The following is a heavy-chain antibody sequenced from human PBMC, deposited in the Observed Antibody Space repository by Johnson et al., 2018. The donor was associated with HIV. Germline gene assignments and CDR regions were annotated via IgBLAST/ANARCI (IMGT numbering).Heavy chain of an antibody. D-gene: IGHD6-13*01. CDR3: ARFRSSNWFDAFDI. V-gene: IGHV3-23*04. Sequence: VQLVESGGGLVQPGRSLRLSCAASGFTFDDYAMHWVRQAPGKGLEWVSGISGSGVSTYYADSVKGRFTISRDNSKNTLYLQMNSLRAEDTAVYYCARFRSSNWFDAFDIWGQGTMVTVSA. J-gene: IGHJ3*02. CDR1: GFTFDDYA. CDR2: ISGSGVST.